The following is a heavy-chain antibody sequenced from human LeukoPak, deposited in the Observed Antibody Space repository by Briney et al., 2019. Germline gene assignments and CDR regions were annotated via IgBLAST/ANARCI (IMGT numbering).Heavy chain of an antibody. CDR3: ASTHEKLTIFGVVISDY. CDR2: INPNSGGT. D-gene: IGHD3-3*01. CDR1: GYTFTGYY. Sequence: ASVKVSCKASGYTFTGYYMHWVRQAPGQGLELMGRINPNSGGTNYAQKFQGRVTMTRDTSISTAYMELSRLRSDDTAVYCCASTHEKLTIFGVVISDYWGQGTLVTVSS. V-gene: IGHV1-2*06. J-gene: IGHJ4*02.